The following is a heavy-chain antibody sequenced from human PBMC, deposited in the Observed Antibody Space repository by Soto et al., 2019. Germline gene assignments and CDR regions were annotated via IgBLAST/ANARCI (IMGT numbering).Heavy chain of an antibody. Sequence: SETLSLTCTVSGGSISSYYWSWIRQPPGKGLEWIGYIYYSGTTNYNPSLKSRVTISVDTSKNQFSLKLSSVTAADTAVYYCARTALGYCSSTSCYGGFDPWGQGTLVTVS. CDR1: GGSISSYY. CDR3: ARTALGYCSSTSCYGGFDP. J-gene: IGHJ5*02. D-gene: IGHD2-2*01. V-gene: IGHV4-59*01. CDR2: IYYSGTT.